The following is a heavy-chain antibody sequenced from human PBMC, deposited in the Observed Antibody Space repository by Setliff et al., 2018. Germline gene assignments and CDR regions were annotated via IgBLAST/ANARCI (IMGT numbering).Heavy chain of an antibody. CDR3: AREGYFPRGCNDLYYFDY. V-gene: IGHV4-61*09. CDR1: GGSISSGSYY. CDR2: IYTSGST. D-gene: IGHD3-16*01. Sequence: SETLSLTCTVSGGSISSGSYYWSWIRQPAGKGLEWIGHIYTSGSTNYNPSLKSRVTISVDTSKNQFSLKLSSVTAADTAVYYCAREGYFPRGCNDLYYFDYWGQGTLVTVSS. J-gene: IGHJ4*02.